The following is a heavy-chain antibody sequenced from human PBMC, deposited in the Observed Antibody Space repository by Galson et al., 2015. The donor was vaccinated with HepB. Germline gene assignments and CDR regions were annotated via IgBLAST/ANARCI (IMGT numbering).Heavy chain of an antibody. CDR2: ISSSSSYI. CDR1: GFTFSSYS. D-gene: IGHD6-19*01. Sequence: SLRLSCAASGFTFSSYSMNWVRQAPGKGLEWVSSISSSSSYIYYADSVKGRFTISRDNAKNSLYLQMNSLRAEDTAVYYCARDDRIYSSGWYYYWGQGTLVTVSS. V-gene: IGHV3-21*01. J-gene: IGHJ4*02. CDR3: ARDDRIYSSGWYYY.